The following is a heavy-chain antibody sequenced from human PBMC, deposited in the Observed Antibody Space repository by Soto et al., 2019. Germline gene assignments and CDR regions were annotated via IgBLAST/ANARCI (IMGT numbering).Heavy chain of an antibody. CDR3: ARDPVPMLRGVRYFDY. D-gene: IGHD3-10*01. CDR1: GFTFSNYA. CDR2: ISYDGSDK. Sequence: GGSLRLSCAASGFTFSNYAMHWVRQAPGKGLEWVAVISYDGSDKYYADSVKGRFTISRDNSENTLYLQMNSLRPEDTAVFYCARDPVPMLRGVRYFDYWGQGTLVTVSS. V-gene: IGHV3-30*04. J-gene: IGHJ4*02.